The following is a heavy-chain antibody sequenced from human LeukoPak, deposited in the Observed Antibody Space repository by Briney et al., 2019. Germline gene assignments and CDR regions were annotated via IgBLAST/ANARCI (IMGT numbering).Heavy chain of an antibody. Sequence: PGGSLRLSCAASGYTFDDYAMHWVRQAPGEGLEWVSGISWNSGSIGYADSVKGRFTISRDNAKNSLYLQMNSLRDEDTAVYFCAGGSGWLIDYWGQGTLVTVSS. CDR2: ISWNSGSI. V-gene: IGHV3-9*01. J-gene: IGHJ4*02. CDR3: AGGSGWLIDY. D-gene: IGHD6-19*01. CDR1: GYTFDDYA.